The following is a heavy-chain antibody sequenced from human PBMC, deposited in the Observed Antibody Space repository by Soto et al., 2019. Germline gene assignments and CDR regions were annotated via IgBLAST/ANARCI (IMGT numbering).Heavy chain of an antibody. V-gene: IGHV3-23*01. CDR2: ISGNGGST. Sequence: LRLSCAASGFTFSSYAMSWVRQAPWRGLEWVSIISGNGGSTYYAASVKGRFTISRDNTKNTLYLQMDSLTAEDTAVYYCAKGSEFSNSYTLDFDFWGQGALVTVSS. CDR3: AKGSEFSNSYTLDFDF. CDR1: GFTFSSYA. J-gene: IGHJ4*02. D-gene: IGHD6-6*01.